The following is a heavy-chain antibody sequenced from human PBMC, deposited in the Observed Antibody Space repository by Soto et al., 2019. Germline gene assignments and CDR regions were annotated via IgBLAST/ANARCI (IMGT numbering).Heavy chain of an antibody. CDR2: IIPIFGTA. CDR1: GGTFSSYA. J-gene: IGHJ4*02. Sequence: ASVKVSCKASGGTFSSYAISWVRQAPGQGLEWMGGIIPIFGTANYAQKFQGRVTITADESTSTAYMELSSLRSEDTAVYYCASARATITGYYYGYWGQGTPVTVSS. D-gene: IGHD3-9*01. V-gene: IGHV1-69*13. CDR3: ASARATITGYYYGY.